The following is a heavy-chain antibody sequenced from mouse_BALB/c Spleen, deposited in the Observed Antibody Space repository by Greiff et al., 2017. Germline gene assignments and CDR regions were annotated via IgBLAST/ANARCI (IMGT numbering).Heavy chain of an antibody. CDR1: GFNIKDTY. D-gene: IGHD1-2*01. CDR3: ARTTAPTWFAY. V-gene: IGHV14-3*02. CDR2: IDPANGNT. J-gene: IGHJ3*01. Sequence: EVQLQESGAELVKPGASVKLSCTASGFNIKDTYMHWVKQRPEQGLEWIGRIDPANGNTKYDPKFQGKATITADTSSNTAYLQLSSLTSEDTAVYYSARTTAPTWFAYWGQGTLVTVSA.